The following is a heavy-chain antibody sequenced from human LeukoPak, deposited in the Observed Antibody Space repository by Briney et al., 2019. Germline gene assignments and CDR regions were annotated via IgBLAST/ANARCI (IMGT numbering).Heavy chain of an antibody. V-gene: IGHV1-2*06. J-gene: IGHJ5*02. CDR1: GYTFTDYF. D-gene: IGHD3-22*01. Sequence: ASVKVSCKASGYTFTDYFIHWVRQAPGQGLEWMGRINPNSGGTNYAQKFQDRVTMTRDTSINTAYMELSRLRSDDTAVYYCARGSMIVGINWFDPWGQGTLVTVSS. CDR3: ARGSMIVGINWFDP. CDR2: INPNSGGT.